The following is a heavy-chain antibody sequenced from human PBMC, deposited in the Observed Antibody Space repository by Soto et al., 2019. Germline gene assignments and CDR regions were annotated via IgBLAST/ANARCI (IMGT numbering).Heavy chain of an antibody. CDR1: GFTFSSYA. CDR2: ISYDGSNK. D-gene: IGHD1-26*01. CDR3: AREMVGATSVGY. V-gene: IGHV3-30-3*01. Sequence: PGGSLRLSCAASGFTFSSYAMHWVRQAPGKGLEWVAVISYDGSNKYYADSVKGRFTISRDNSKNTLYLQMNSLRAEDTAVYYCAREMVGATSVGYWGRGTLVTVSS. J-gene: IGHJ4*02.